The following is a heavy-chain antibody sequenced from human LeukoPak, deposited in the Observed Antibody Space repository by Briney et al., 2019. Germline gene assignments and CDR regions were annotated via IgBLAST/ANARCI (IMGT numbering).Heavy chain of an antibody. Sequence: GGSLRLSCAASGFTFSSYSMNWVRQAPGKGLEWVSSISSSSSYIYYADSVKGRFTISRDNAKNSLYLQMNSLRAEDTAVYYCARVQPADIVVVVAATLYYGMDVWGQGTTVTVSS. CDR1: GFTFSSYS. CDR3: ARVQPADIVVVVAATLYYGMDV. CDR2: ISSSSSYI. D-gene: IGHD2-15*01. V-gene: IGHV3-21*01. J-gene: IGHJ6*02.